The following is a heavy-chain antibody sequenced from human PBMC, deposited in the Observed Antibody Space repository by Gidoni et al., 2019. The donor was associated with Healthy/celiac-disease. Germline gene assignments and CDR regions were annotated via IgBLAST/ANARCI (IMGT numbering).Heavy chain of an antibody. CDR2: INPSGGST. V-gene: IGHV1-46*01. D-gene: IGHD2-15*01. CDR3: SRDRGTVVSYYFYGMDV. J-gene: IGHJ6*02. CDR1: GYSFTRYY. Sequence: QVHLVQSGAEVKKPGASVKVSCKASGYSFTRYYMHWVRQAPGQGLEWMGIINPSGGSTSYAQKFQGRVTMTRETSASTVYIELSSLRSEDTAVYYCSRDRGTVVSYYFYGMDVWGQGTTVTVSS.